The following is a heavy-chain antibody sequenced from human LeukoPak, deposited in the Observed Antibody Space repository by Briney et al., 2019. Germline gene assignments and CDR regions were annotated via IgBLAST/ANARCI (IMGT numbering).Heavy chain of an antibody. CDR1: GFSLSRYW. D-gene: IGHD2/OR15-2a*01. CDR2: IGKDGTGN. CDR3: ARDLDFYATDY. Sequence: AGSLRLSCAASGFSLSRYWMSWVRQAPGKGLEWVANIGKDGTGNHYVDSVKGQFTISRDNAKNSVYLEMNSLRADDTAIYYCARDLDFYATDYWGQGTLVTVSS. J-gene: IGHJ4*02. V-gene: IGHV3-7*01.